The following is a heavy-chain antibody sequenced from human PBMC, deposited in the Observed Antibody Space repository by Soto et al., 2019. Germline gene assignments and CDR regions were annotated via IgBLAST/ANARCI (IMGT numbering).Heavy chain of an antibody. CDR1: RGTFSSYA. CDR2: IIPIFGTA. CDR3: ASARALEHSSSHFDY. D-gene: IGHD6-6*01. V-gene: IGHV1-69*13. Sequence: SVKVSCKASRGTFSSYAISWVRQAPGQGLEWMGGIIPIFGTANYAQKFQGRVTITADESTSTAYMELSSLRSEDTAVYYCASARALEHSSSHFDYWGQGTLVTVSS. J-gene: IGHJ4*02.